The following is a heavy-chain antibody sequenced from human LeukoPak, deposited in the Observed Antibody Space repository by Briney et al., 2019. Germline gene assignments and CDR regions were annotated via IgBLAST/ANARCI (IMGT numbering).Heavy chain of an antibody. CDR3: AKAFFSGSGGNHKHFDS. CDR2: MSSVT. J-gene: IGHJ4*02. D-gene: IGHD3-10*01. Sequence: GGSLRLSCAASGFTFSNFAMSWVRQAPGRGLEWVSAMSSVTYYADSVKGRFTISRDDSKSTLFLQMNSLRAEDTAVYYCAKAFFSGSGGNHKHFDSWGQGTLVTVSS. V-gene: IGHV3-23*01. CDR1: GFTFSNFA.